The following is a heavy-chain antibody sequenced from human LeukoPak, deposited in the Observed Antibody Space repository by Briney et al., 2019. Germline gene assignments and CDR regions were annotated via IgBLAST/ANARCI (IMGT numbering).Heavy chain of an antibody. CDR1: GFTFSSYE. Sequence: GGSLRLSCAASGFTFSSYEMNWVRQAPGEGREWVSYISSSGSTIYYADSVKGRFTISRDNAKNSLYLQMNSLRAEDTAVYYCARQYSSGWWGWFDPWGQGTLVTVSS. D-gene: IGHD6-19*01. CDR2: ISSSGSTI. J-gene: IGHJ5*02. CDR3: ARQYSSGWWGWFDP. V-gene: IGHV3-48*03.